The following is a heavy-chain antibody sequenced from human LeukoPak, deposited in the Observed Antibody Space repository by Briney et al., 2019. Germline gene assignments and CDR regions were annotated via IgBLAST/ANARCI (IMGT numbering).Heavy chain of an antibody. J-gene: IGHJ4*02. CDR3: ARADSSSWPKYDY. CDR2: INPDSGGT. V-gene: IGHV1-2*02. CDR1: GYTFTGYY. Sequence: GASVKVSCKASGYTFTGYYIHWVRQAPGQGLEWMGWINPDSGGTNYAQKFQGRVTMTRDTSISTAYMELSRLRSDDTAVYYCARADSSSWPKYDYWGQGTLVTVSS. D-gene: IGHD6-13*01.